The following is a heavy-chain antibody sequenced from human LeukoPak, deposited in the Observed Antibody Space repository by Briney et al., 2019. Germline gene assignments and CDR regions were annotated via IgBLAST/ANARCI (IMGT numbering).Heavy chain of an antibody. CDR2: IHYSGST. Sequence: SETLSLTCTVSGGSISSYYWSWIRQPPGKGLEWIGCIHYSGSTNYNPSLKSRVTISVDTSKNQFSLKLNSVTAADTAVYYCARDYSGGTVDYWGQGTLVTVSS. CDR1: GGSISSYY. D-gene: IGHD3-16*01. V-gene: IGHV4-59*01. J-gene: IGHJ4*02. CDR3: ARDYSGGTVDY.